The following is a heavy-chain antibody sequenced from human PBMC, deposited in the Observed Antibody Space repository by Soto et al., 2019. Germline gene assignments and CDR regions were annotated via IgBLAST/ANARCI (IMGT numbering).Heavy chain of an antibody. V-gene: IGHV1-3*01. CDR1: GYTFTSYA. D-gene: IGHD3-10*01. J-gene: IGHJ4*02. CDR3: ARPGEAGGKRGPYFDY. CDR2: INAGNGNT. Sequence: ASVKVSCKASGYTFTSYAMHWVRQAPGQRLEWMGWINAGNGNTKYSQKFQGRVTITGDTSASTAYMELSSLRSEDTAVYYCARPGEAGGKRGPYFDYWGQGTLVTVSS.